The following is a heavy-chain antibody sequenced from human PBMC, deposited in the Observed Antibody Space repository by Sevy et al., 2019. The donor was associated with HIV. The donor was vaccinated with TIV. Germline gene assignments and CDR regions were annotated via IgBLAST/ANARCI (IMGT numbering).Heavy chain of an antibody. Sequence: GGSLRLSCAASGFTPSTYGMHWVRQAPGKGLEWVAVIGYDGSDKYYADSVKGRFTISRDNSKNTLLLQMDSLRAEDTAVYYCARDPRMYGDYLLGYFDYWGQGTLVTVSS. J-gene: IGHJ4*02. D-gene: IGHD2-8*01. CDR1: GFTPSTYG. CDR2: IGYDGSDK. V-gene: IGHV3-33*01. CDR3: ARDPRMYGDYLLGYFDY.